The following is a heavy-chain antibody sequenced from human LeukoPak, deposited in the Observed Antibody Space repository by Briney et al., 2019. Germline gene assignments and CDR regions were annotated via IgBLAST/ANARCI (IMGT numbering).Heavy chain of an antibody. J-gene: IGHJ4*02. CDR1: GYSISSGYY. Sequence: SETLSLTCTVSGYSISSGYYWGWIRQPPGKGLEWIGSIYHSGSTYYNPSLKSRVTISVDTSKNQFSLKLSSVTAADTAVYYCARDLVNYYDSSGYTYWGQGTLVTVSS. V-gene: IGHV4-38-2*02. D-gene: IGHD3-22*01. CDR2: IYHSGST. CDR3: ARDLVNYYDSSGYTY.